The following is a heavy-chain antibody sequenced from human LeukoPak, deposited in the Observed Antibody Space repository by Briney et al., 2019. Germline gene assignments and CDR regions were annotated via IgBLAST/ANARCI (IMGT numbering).Heavy chain of an antibody. J-gene: IGHJ4*02. D-gene: IGHD6-13*01. V-gene: IGHV4-39*01. CDR1: GFTFSSYS. Sequence: PGGSLRLSCAASGFTFSSYSMNWLRQPPGKGLEWIGSMYYSGSTYYNPSLKSRVTIFVDTSKNQLSLKLSSVTAADTAVYYCARRLAGTEDYWGQGTLVTVSS. CDR2: MYYSGST. CDR3: ARRLAGTEDY.